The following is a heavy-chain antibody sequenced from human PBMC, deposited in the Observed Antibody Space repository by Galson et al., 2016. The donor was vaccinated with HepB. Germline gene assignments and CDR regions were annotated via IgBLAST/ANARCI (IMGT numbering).Heavy chain of an antibody. CDR3: AKGPGWAVAKRYLDY. V-gene: IGHV3-9*01. D-gene: IGHD6-19*01. Sequence: SLRLSCAGSGFTFGDYAMHWVRQAPGKGLEWVSSISCNSGDIVYADSVKGRFTISRDNAKSSLYLQMNSLRDEDTALYYCAKGPGWAVAKRYLDYWGQGTLVIVSS. CDR1: GFTFGDYA. J-gene: IGHJ4*02. CDR2: ISCNSGDI.